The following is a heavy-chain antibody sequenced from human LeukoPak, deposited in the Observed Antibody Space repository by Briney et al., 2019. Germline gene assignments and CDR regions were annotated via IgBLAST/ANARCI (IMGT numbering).Heavy chain of an antibody. Sequence: SETLSLTCTVPGGSISSYYWSWIRQPPGKGLEWIGYIYYSGSTNYNPSLKSRVTISVDTSKNRFSLKLSSVTAADTAVYYCARDAGNYYYYGMDVWGQGTTVTVSS. V-gene: IGHV4-59*01. J-gene: IGHJ6*02. CDR2: IYYSGST. CDR3: ARDAGNYYYYGMDV. CDR1: GGSISSYY.